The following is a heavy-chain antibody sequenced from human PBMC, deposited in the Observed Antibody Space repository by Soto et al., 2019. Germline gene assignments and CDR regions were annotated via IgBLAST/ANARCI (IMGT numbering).Heavy chain of an antibody. J-gene: IGHJ6*03. Sequence: SETLSLTCTVSGGSISSSSYYWGWIRQPPGKGLEWIGSIYYSGSTYYNPSLKSRVTVSVDTSKNQFSLKLSSVTAADKAVYYFSRPAYYYGSGSYHYMDVWGKGTTVTVSS. CDR1: GGSISSSSYY. CDR3: SRPAYYYGSGSYHYMDV. D-gene: IGHD3-10*01. CDR2: IYYSGST. V-gene: IGHV4-39*01.